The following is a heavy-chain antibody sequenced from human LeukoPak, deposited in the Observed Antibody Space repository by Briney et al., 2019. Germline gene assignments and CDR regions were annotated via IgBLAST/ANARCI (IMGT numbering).Heavy chain of an antibody. V-gene: IGHV4-38-2*02. CDR3: ARDSPLDYDILTGYYYYMDV. CDR1: GYSISSGYY. J-gene: IGHJ6*03. D-gene: IGHD3-9*01. Sequence: SETLSLTCTVSGYSISSGYYWGWIRQPPGKGLEWIGSIYHSGRTFYNPSLKSRVTISVDTSKNQFSLKLSSVTAADTAVYYCARDSPLDYDILTGYYYYMDVWGKGTTVTISS. CDR2: IYHSGRT.